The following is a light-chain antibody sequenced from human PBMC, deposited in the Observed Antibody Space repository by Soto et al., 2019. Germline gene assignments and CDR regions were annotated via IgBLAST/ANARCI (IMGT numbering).Light chain of an antibody. CDR3: QQYYSYPPSFT. CDR1: QDISNS. Sequence: AIRMTQSPSSFSASTGDRVTITCRASQDISNSLAWYQQKPGKAPNLLIYSASTLQNGVPSRFSGSGSGTDFTLTISGLQSEDFATYYCQQYYSYPPSFTFGPGTKVEI. V-gene: IGKV1-8*01. J-gene: IGKJ3*01. CDR2: SAS.